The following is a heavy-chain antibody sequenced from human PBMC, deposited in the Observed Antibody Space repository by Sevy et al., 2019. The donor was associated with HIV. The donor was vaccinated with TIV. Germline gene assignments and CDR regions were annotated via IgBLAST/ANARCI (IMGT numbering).Heavy chain of an antibody. CDR3: AKALNPALESMLEVNLRSLKGFDG. V-gene: IGHV3-23*01. CDR2: ISGPGYGT. J-gene: IGHJ3*01. Sequence: GGSLRLSCAASGFTFNTHAMNWVRQAPGKGLDWVSVISGPGYGTNYADSVNGRFTISRDNSKNTLFLQMNSLRDDDTAVYYCAKALNPALESMLEVNLRSLKGFDGWGQGTMVTVSS. D-gene: IGHD3-22*01. CDR1: GFTFNTHA.